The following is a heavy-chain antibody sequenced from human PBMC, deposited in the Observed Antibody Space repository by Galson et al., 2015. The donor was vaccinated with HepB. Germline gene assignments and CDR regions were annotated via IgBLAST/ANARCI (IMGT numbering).Heavy chain of an antibody. D-gene: IGHD6-6*01. Sequence: QSGAEVKKPGESLKISCKGSGYSFTSYWIGWVRQMPGKGLEWMGIIYPGDSDTRYSPSFQGQVTISADKSISTAYLQWSSLKASDTAMYYCARHARTTSITARNYYYYYGMDVWGQGTTVTVSS. CDR3: ARHARTTSITARNYYYYYGMDV. CDR2: IYPGDSDT. J-gene: IGHJ6*02. V-gene: IGHV5-51*01. CDR1: GYSFTSYW.